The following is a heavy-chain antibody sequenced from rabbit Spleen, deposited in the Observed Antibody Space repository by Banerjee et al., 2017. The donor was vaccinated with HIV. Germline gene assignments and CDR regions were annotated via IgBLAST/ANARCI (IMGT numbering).Heavy chain of an antibody. CDR3: ASGADYAYSGYDL. J-gene: IGHJ4*01. V-gene: IGHV1S45*01. Sequence: QEQLEESGGDLVKPEGSLTLTCTASGFSFSSSYWICWVRQAPGKGLEWIACIRAGSTSSTYYASWAKGRFTISKTSSTTVSLQMTSLTAADTATYFCASGADYAYSGYDLWGPGTLVTVS. D-gene: IGHD8-1*01. CDR1: GFSFSSSYW. CDR2: IRAGSTSST.